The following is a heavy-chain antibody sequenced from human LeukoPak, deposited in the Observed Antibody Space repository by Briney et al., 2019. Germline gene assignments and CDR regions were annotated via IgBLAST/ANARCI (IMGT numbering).Heavy chain of an antibody. D-gene: IGHD2-21*02. CDR1: GFTFSNYA. CDR3: AKDRAYCGGDCYHFDY. CDR2: ISGSGDST. V-gene: IGHV3-23*01. Sequence: PGGSLRLSCAASGFTFSNYAMSWVRQAPGKRLEWVSAISGSGDSTYYADSVKGRFTVSRDNSKNTLYLQMNSLRAEDTAVYYCAKDRAYCGGDCYHFDYWGQGTLVTVSS. J-gene: IGHJ4*02.